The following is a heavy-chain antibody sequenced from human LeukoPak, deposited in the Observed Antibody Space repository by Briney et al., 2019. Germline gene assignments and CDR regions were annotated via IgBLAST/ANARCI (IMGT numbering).Heavy chain of an antibody. CDR3: ARDSLGSGSYYDY. D-gene: IGHD3-10*01. CDR1: GFTFSGYW. CDR2: INQGGSEK. J-gene: IGHJ4*02. V-gene: IGHV3-7*01. Sequence: GGSLRLSCGASGFTFSGYWMSWVRQAPEKGLEWVANINQGGSEKNYVASVKGRLTISRDNAKNSLYLQMNSLRAEDTAVYFCARDSLGSGSYYDYWGQGTLVTVSS.